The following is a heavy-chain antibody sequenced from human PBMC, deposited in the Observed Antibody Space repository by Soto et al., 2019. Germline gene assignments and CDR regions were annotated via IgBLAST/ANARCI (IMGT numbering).Heavy chain of an antibody. CDR1: GFTFDDYA. Sequence: TGGSLRLSCAASGFTFDDYAMHWVRQAPGKGLEWVSGISWNSGSIGYADSVKGRFTISRDNAKNSLYLQMNSLRAEDTALYYCAKDIGAAGTYYYGMDVWGQGTTVTVSS. D-gene: IGHD6-13*01. J-gene: IGHJ6*02. CDR3: AKDIGAAGTYYYGMDV. CDR2: ISWNSGSI. V-gene: IGHV3-9*01.